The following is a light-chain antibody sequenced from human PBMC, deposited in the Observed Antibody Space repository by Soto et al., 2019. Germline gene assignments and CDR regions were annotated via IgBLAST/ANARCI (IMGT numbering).Light chain of an antibody. J-gene: IGLJ2*01. CDR3: QTWGTGMV. Sequence: QPVLTQSPSASASLGASVKLTCTLSSGHSSYAIAWHQQQPEKGPRYLMKLNSDGSHSNGDGIPDRFSGSSSGAERYLTISSLQSEDEADYYWQTWGTGMVFGGGTKLTVL. V-gene: IGLV4-69*01. CDR2: LNSDGSH. CDR1: SGHSSYA.